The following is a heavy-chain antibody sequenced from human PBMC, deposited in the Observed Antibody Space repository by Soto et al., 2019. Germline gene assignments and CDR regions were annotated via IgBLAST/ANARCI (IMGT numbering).Heavy chain of an antibody. CDR3: ARDGVVVVAATYSADAFDI. CDR2: IIPILGIA. Sequence: SVTVSCQASGGTFISYTISWVRQAPGQGLEWMGRIIPILGIANYAQKFQGRVTITADKSTSTAYMELSSLRSEDTAVYYCARDGVVVVAATYSADAFDIWGQGTMVTVSS. CDR1: GGTFISYT. J-gene: IGHJ3*02. D-gene: IGHD2-15*01. V-gene: IGHV1-69*04.